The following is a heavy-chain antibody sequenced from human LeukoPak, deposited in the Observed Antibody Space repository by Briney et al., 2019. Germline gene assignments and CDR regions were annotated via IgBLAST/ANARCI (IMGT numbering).Heavy chain of an antibody. CDR3: ASTLGDYYYYMDV. V-gene: IGHV4-34*01. CDR1: GGSFSGYY. CDR2: INHSGST. D-gene: IGHD7-27*01. J-gene: IGHJ6*03. Sequence: SETLSLTCAVYGGSFSGYYWSWVRQSPGKGLEWIGEINHSGSTNYNPSLKSRVTISVDTSKNQFSLKLSSVTAADTAVYYCASTLGDYYYYMDVWGKGTTVTVSS.